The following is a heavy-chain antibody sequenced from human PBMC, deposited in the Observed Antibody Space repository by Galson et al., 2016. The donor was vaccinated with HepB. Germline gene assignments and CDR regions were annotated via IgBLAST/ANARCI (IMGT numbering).Heavy chain of an antibody. CDR3: ARGDYVWGPGF. D-gene: IGHD3-16*01. Sequence: SETLSLTCTVSGGSINSRDYYWGWIRQPPGKGLEWVGSVYYSGGTYYNPSLKSRVTISVDTSKNQFSLKLSSVTAADTAVYYCARGDYVWGPGFWGQGTLVTVTS. J-gene: IGHJ4*02. CDR1: GGSINSRDYY. CDR2: VYYSGGT. V-gene: IGHV4-39*01.